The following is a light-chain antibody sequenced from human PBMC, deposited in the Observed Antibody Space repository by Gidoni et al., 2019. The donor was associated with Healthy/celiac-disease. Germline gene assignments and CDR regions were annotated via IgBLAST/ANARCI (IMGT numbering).Light chain of an antibody. CDR1: SSNIGAGYD. V-gene: IGLV1-40*01. CDR3: QSYDSSLSGWV. J-gene: IGLJ3*02. CDR2: GNS. Sequence: QSVLTHPPSVSGAPVQRVTISCTGSSSNIGAGYDVHWYQQLPGTAPKLLIYGNSNRPSGVPDRFYGSKSGTSASLAITGLQAEDEADYYCQSYDSSLSGWVFGGGTKLTVL.